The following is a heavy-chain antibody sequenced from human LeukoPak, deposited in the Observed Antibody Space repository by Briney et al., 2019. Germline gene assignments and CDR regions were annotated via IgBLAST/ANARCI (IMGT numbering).Heavy chain of an antibody. J-gene: IGHJ4*02. V-gene: IGHV3-33*08. CDR3: ARGYSSSWLATFDY. CDR2: TWYDGSNK. CDR1: GFTFSSYG. Sequence: PGGSLRLSCAASGFTFSSYGMHWVRQAPGKGLEWVAVTWYDGSNKYYADSVKGRFTISRDNSKNTLYLQMNSLRAEDTAVYYCARGYSSSWLATFDYWGQGTLVTVSS. D-gene: IGHD6-13*01.